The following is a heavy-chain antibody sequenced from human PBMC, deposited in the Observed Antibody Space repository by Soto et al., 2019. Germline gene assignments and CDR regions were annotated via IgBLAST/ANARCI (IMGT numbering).Heavy chain of an antibody. J-gene: IGHJ5*02. V-gene: IGHV1-69*13. CDR3: VKNSGWFNT. D-gene: IGHD3-10*01. CDR2: IIPIFGTA. CDR1: GGTFSSYA. Sequence: SVKVSCKASGGTFSSYAISWVRQAPGQGLEWMGGIIPIFGTANYAQKFQGRVTITADESTSTAYMELSSLRGDDTALYYCVKNSGWFNTWGQGALVTVSS.